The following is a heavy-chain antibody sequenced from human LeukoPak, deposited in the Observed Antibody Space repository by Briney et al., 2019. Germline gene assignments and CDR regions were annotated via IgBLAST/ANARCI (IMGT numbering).Heavy chain of an antibody. CDR2: ISYDGSNK. V-gene: IGHV3-30-3*01. Sequence: PGGSLRLSCAASGFTFSSYAMHWVRQAPGKGLEWVAVISYDGSNKYYADSVKGRFTISRDNSKNTLYLQMNSLRAEDTAVYYCARGPQLNYWGQGTLVTVSS. CDR3: ARGPQLNY. J-gene: IGHJ4*02. CDR1: GFTFSSYA.